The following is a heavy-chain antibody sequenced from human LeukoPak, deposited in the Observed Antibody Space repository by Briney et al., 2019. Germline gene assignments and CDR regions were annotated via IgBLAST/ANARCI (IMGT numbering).Heavy chain of an antibody. J-gene: IGHJ3*02. Sequence: SETLSLTCTVSGGSISSSSYYWGWIRQPPGKGLEWIGSIYYSGSTYYNPSLKIRVTISVDTSKNQFSLKLSSVTAADTAVYYCARDLVAVAGTSFAFDIWGQGTMVTVSS. CDR3: ARDLVAVAGTSFAFDI. CDR1: GGSISSSSYY. D-gene: IGHD6-19*01. V-gene: IGHV4-39*07. CDR2: IYYSGST.